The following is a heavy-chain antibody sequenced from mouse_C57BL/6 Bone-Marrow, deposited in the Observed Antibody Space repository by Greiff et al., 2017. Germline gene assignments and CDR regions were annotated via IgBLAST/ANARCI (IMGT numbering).Heavy chain of an antibody. V-gene: IGHV1-5*01. CDR3: TRNLNWDKKDFDY. Sequence: VQLQQSGTVLARPGASVKMSCKTSGYTFTSYWMHWVKQRPGQGLEWIGAIYPGNSDTSYNQKFKGKAKLTAVTSASTAYMELSSLTNEDSAVYYCTRNLNWDKKDFDYGGQGTTRTVSS. CDR2: IYPGNSDT. CDR1: GYTFTSYW. J-gene: IGHJ2*01. D-gene: IGHD4-1*02.